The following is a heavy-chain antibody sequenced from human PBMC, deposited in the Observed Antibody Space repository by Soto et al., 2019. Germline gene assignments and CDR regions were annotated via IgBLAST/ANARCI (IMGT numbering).Heavy chain of an antibody. CDR2: INAGNGDT. CDR3: ARSATTWSPFDY. J-gene: IGHJ4*02. Sequence: GASVKVSCKASGYSFSSYAIQWVRQAPGQRLEWMGWINAGNGDTKYSQKFQDRVTFTRDTSANTAYMELSSLTSEDTAVYYCARSATTWSPFDYWGQATLVTVSS. D-gene: IGHD2-8*02. V-gene: IGHV1-3*01. CDR1: GYSFSSYA.